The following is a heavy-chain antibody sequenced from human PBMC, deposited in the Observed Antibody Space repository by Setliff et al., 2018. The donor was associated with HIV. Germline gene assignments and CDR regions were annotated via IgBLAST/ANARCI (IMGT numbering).Heavy chain of an antibody. CDR2: TYTSENT. Sequence: SETLSLTCTVSNGSINSGSYYWSWIRQPAGKRLEWIGRTYTSENTNYNPSLKSRPTISVDTSKNQVSLRLSSVTPADTAVYYCAREIKNPRYFGSWGQGTLVTVSS. CDR1: NGSINSGSYY. J-gene: IGHJ4*02. V-gene: IGHV4-61*02. CDR3: AREIKNPRYFGS. D-gene: IGHD3-16*01.